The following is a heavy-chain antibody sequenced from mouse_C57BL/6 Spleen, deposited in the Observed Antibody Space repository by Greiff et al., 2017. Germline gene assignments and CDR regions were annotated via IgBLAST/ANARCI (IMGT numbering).Heavy chain of an antibody. J-gene: IGHJ4*01. CDR2: FYPGSGSI. CDR1: GYTFTEYT. Sequence: VHLVESGAELVKPGASVKLSCKASGYTFTEYTIHWVKQRSGQGLEWIGWFYPGSGSIKYNEKFKDKATLTADKSSSTVYMELSRLTSEDSAVYFCARHEERGYAMDYWGQGTSVTVSS. V-gene: IGHV1-62-2*01. CDR3: ARHEERGYAMDY.